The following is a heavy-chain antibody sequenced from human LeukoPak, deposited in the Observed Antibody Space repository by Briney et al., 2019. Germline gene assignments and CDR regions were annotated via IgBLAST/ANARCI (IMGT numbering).Heavy chain of an antibody. V-gene: IGHV1-69*02. CDR3: ARVARTTGTTDFDY. J-gene: IGHJ4*02. CDR2: IIPILGIA. D-gene: IGHD1-1*01. Sequence: ASVKVSCKASGGTFSSYTISWVRQAPGQGLEWMGRIIPILGIANYAQKLQGRVTMTTDTSTTTAYMELRSLTSDDTAVYYCARVARTTGTTDFDYWGQGTLVTVSS. CDR1: GGTFSSYT.